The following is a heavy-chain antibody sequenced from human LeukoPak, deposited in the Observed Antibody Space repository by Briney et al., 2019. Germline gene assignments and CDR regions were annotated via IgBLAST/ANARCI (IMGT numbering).Heavy chain of an antibody. J-gene: IGHJ4*02. CDR2: MNPNSGNS. CDR3: ARHSIVGASFDY. Sequence: GASVKVSCKASGYTFTSHDINWVRQATGQGLEWMGWMNPNSGNSGYAQKFQGRVTITADESTSTAYMELSSLRSEDTAVYYCARHSIVGASFDYWGQGTLVTVSS. D-gene: IGHD1-26*01. CDR1: GYTFTSHD. V-gene: IGHV1-8*01.